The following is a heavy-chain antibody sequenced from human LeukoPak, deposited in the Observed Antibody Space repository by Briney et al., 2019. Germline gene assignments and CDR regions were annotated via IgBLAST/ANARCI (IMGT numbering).Heavy chain of an antibody. CDR1: GFTFSSYE. D-gene: IGHD3-22*01. J-gene: IGHJ4*02. Sequence: GGSLRLSCAASGFTFSSYEMNWVRQAPGKGLEWVSVIYSGGSTYYADSVKGRFTISRDNSKNTLYLQMNSLRAEDTAVYYCARQPSGYSNLDSWGQGTLVTVSS. CDR2: IYSGGST. V-gene: IGHV3-53*01. CDR3: ARQPSGYSNLDS.